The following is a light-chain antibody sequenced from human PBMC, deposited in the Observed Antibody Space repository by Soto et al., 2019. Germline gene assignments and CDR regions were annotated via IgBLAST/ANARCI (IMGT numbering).Light chain of an antibody. J-gene: IGKJ5*01. CDR1: QSVSSSY. V-gene: IGKV3-20*01. Sequence: EIVLAQAPASLSLSPGEGAPLSFRASQSVSSSYLAWYQQKPGQAPRLLIYGASSRATGIPDRFSGSGSGTDFTLTISRLESEDFTVYYCQQYGSSITFGQGTRLEIK. CDR2: GAS. CDR3: QQYGSSIT.